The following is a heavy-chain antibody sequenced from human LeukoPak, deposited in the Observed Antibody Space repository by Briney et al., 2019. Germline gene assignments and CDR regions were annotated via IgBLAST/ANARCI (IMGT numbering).Heavy chain of an antibody. Sequence: ASVKVSCKASGYTFTSYGISWVRQAPGQELEWMGWISAYNGNTNYAQTLQGRVTMTTDTSTITAYKQLRSLRSDATAVNYCSREIAVAGLDYWGQGTLVTVSS. CDR1: GYTFTSYG. D-gene: IGHD6-19*01. CDR2: ISAYNGNT. J-gene: IGHJ4*02. CDR3: SREIAVAGLDY. V-gene: IGHV1-18*01.